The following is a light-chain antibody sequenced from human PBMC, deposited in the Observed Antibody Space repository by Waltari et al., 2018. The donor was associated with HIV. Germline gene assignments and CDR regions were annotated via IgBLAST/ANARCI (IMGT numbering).Light chain of an antibody. Sequence: DIQMTQSPSSLSASVGDRVTITCQASQDISTYLNWFQQKPGKAPKLLIYDVSNLETGVPSMFSGSGSGTDFNFTITGLQSEDFAIYYCQQYDDVPFTFGPGTKMDIK. CDR1: QDISTY. CDR2: DVS. CDR3: QQYDDVPFT. V-gene: IGKV1-33*01. J-gene: IGKJ3*01.